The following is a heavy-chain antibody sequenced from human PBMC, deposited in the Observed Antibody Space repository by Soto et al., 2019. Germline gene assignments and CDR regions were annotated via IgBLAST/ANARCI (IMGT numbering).Heavy chain of an antibody. CDR1: GYTFSSYY. J-gene: IGHJ4*02. V-gene: IGHV1-46*01. D-gene: IGHD5-18*01. Sequence: GASVKVSCKASGYTFSSYYMNWVRQAPGQGLEWLGIINPSGGYTTYAQRFLGRVTMTSDTSTSTVHMELGSLRAEDTAVYYCARDFDTAWAPWLDHWAQGTLVTVSS. CDR2: INPSGGYT. CDR3: ARDFDTAWAPWLDH.